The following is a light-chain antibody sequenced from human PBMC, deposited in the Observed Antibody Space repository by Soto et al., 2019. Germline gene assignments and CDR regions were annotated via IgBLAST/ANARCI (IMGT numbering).Light chain of an antibody. CDR3: SSYTSSSTLGDWV. CDR2: EVS. J-gene: IGLJ3*02. CDR1: SSDVGGYNY. Sequence: QSALTQPASVSGSPGQSITISCTGTSSDVGGYNYVSWYQQHPGKAPKLMIYEVSNRPSGVSNRFSGSKSGNTASLTISGLPAEDEGDYYCSSYTSSSTLGDWVFGGGTKLTVL. V-gene: IGLV2-14*01.